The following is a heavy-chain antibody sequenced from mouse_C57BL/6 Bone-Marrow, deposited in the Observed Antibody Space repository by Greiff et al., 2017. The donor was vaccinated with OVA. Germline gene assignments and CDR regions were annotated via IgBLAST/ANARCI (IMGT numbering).Heavy chain of an antibody. CDR2: IYPGSGST. J-gene: IGHJ4*01. V-gene: IGHV1-55*01. CDR3: AKGYALAMDY. D-gene: IGHD2-2*01. Sequence: QVQLQQPGAELVKPGASVKMSCKASGYTFTSYWITWVKQRPGQGLEWIGEIYPGSGSTNYNEKFKSKATLTVDTSSSTADMQHSSLTSEDSAVYYCAKGYALAMDYWDQGTSVTVSS. CDR1: GYTFTSYW.